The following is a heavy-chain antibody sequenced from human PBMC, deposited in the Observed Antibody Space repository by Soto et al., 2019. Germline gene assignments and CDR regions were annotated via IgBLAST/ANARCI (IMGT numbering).Heavy chain of an antibody. Sequence: AGSLTLSCAASGFSFNSYYMNWVRLAPGKGLEWVSSITGSSNSIYYADSVKGRFTISRDNAANSVYLQMDSLRAEDTAVYYCARAYSRRNEYFFDFWGQGTLVTVSS. V-gene: IGHV3-21*01. D-gene: IGHD6-13*01. CDR3: ARAYSRRNEYFFDF. CDR1: GFSFNSYY. J-gene: IGHJ4*02. CDR2: ITGSSNSI.